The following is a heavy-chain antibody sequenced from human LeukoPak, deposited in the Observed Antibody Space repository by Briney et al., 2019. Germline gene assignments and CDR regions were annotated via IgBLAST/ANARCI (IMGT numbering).Heavy chain of an antibody. J-gene: IGHJ4*02. V-gene: IGHV1-69*13. Sequence: SVKVSCKASGYTFTSYAINWVRQAPGPGLEWMGGIIPLFGTANYAQKFQGRVTITADESTSTVYMELKSLKSEDTAVYYCARGWDYDSGGRPTAYVYWGQGTLVTVSS. CDR3: ARGWDYDSGGRPTAYVY. CDR2: IIPLFGTA. CDR1: GYTFTSYA. D-gene: IGHD3-22*01.